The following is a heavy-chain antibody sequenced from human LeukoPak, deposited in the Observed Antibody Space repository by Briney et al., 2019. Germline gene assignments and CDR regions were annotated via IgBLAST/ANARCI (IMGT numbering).Heavy chain of an antibody. CDR3: ASLILYSSGFYDYYYGMDV. CDR2: INHSGGT. D-gene: IGHD3-22*01. J-gene: IGHJ6*02. CDR1: GGSFSGYY. V-gene: IGHV4-34*01. Sequence: SETLSLTCAVYGGSFSGYYWSWIRQPPGKGLEWIGEINHSGGTNYNPSLKSRVTISVDTSKNQFSLKLSSVTAADTAVYYCASLILYSSGFYDYYYGMDVWGQGTTVTVSS.